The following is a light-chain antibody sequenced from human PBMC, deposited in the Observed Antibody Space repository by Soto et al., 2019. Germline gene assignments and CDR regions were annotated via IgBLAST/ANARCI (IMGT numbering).Light chain of an antibody. Sequence: EIVLTQSPTTLSLSPGERATLSCRASQSVTSFLAWYQQKPGQAPRLLIYDASKRATGIPARFSGSGSGTDFTLTISSLEPEVFAVYYCQQRINWPLTFGGGTKVEIK. CDR2: DAS. CDR1: QSVTSF. V-gene: IGKV3-11*01. J-gene: IGKJ4*01. CDR3: QQRINWPLT.